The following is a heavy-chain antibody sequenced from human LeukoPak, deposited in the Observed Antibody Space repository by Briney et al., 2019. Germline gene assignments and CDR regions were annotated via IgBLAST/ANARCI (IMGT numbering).Heavy chain of an antibody. J-gene: IGHJ6*02. CDR3: ARHGYYYYGMDV. CDR2: IYHSGST. CDR1: GGSISSSNW. V-gene: IGHV4-4*02. Sequence: PSGTLSLTCAVSGGSISSSNWWSWVRQPPGKGLEWIGEIYHSGSTNYNPSLKSRVTISVDTSKNQFSLKLSSVTAADTAVYYCARHGYYYYGMDVWGQGTTVTVSS.